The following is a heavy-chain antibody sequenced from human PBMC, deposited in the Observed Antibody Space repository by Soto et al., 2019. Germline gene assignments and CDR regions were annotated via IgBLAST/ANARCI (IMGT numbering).Heavy chain of an antibody. Sequence: QVQLVQSGPEVKEPGASVRVSCKASGYNFRNYDVSWVRQAPGQGLEWMGWVSGNSGDTYSPRNFQGRVTMTRDTSTSTAYMELRSLRSDDTAMYYCAREQYGNGLRYFDLWGRGTLVTVSS. D-gene: IGHD6-6*01. J-gene: IGHJ2*01. CDR1: GYNFRNYD. CDR2: VSGNSGDT. CDR3: AREQYGNGLRYFDL. V-gene: IGHV1-18*01.